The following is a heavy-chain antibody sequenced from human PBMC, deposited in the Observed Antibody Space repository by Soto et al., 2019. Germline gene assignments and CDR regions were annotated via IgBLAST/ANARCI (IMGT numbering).Heavy chain of an antibody. Sequence: GASVKVSCKASGGTFSSYAISWVRQAPGQGLEWMGGIIPIFGTANYAQKFQGRVTITADESTSTAYMELSSLRSEDTAVYYCARDLGIAVAGTGYFDYWGQGTLVTVSS. D-gene: IGHD6-19*01. V-gene: IGHV1-69*13. CDR2: IIPIFGTA. CDR3: ARDLGIAVAGTGYFDY. CDR1: GGTFSSYA. J-gene: IGHJ4*02.